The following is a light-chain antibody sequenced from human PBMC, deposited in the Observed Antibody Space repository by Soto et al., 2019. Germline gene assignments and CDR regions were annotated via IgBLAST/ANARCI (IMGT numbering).Light chain of an antibody. CDR3: QQTYSSPIT. J-gene: IGKJ5*01. CDR2: AAS. CDR1: QGISSY. V-gene: IGKV1-39*01. Sequence: IQMTQSPSSLSASVGDRVTITCRASQGISSYLNWYQQKPGKAPKLLISAASILQSGVPSRFSGSGSGTDFTLTISNLQPEDFAGYYCQQTYSSPITFGQGTRLEIK.